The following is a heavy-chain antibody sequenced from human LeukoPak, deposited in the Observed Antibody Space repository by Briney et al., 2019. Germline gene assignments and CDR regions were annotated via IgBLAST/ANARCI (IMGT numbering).Heavy chain of an antibody. J-gene: IGHJ4*02. CDR1: GFTFSRYW. Sequence: GGSLRLSCVASGFTFSRYWMSWVRQAPGKGLEWVANIKQDGSEKYYVGSVNGRFSISRGNAKNLVYLQMNSLRAEDTAVYYCARVGVNTYDYGYWGQGTLVTVSS. CDR2: IKQDGSEK. V-gene: IGHV3-7*01. CDR3: ARVGVNTYDYGY. D-gene: IGHD3-16*01.